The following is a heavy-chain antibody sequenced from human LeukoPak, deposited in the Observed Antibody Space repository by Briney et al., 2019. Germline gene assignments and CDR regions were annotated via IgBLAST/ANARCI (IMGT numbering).Heavy chain of an antibody. CDR2: INHSGST. J-gene: IGHJ5*02. Sequence: SETLSLTCTVSGGSISSYYWSWIRQPPGKGLEWIGEINHSGSTNYNPSLKSRVTISVDTSKNQFPLKLSSVTAADTAVYYCAGLELMVIQRFDPWGQGTLVTVSS. CDR3: AGLELMVIQRFDP. CDR1: GGSISSYY. V-gene: IGHV4-34*01. D-gene: IGHD2-8*01.